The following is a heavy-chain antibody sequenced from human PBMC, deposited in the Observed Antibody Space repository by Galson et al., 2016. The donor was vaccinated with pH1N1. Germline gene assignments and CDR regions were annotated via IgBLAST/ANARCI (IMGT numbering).Heavy chain of an antibody. D-gene: IGHD3-10*01. Sequence: SVKVSCKASGASFTGYYIHWVRQAPGEGLEWMGRINPNTGDTDYAQNFQDRVTMTRDTSTTTVYMDLARLTSGDTAVYFCARGRLRDSRVVPGNERSGHWFDPWGQGTLVTVSS. V-gene: IGHV1-2*06. CDR3: ARGRLRDSRVVPGNERSGHWFDP. J-gene: IGHJ5*02. CDR1: GASFTGYY. CDR2: INPNTGDT.